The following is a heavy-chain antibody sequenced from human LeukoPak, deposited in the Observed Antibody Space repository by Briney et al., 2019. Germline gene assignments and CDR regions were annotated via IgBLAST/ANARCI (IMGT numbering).Heavy chain of an antibody. CDR3: ARGASRPYWYFDL. J-gene: IGHJ2*01. CDR2: LHYSEST. CDR1: GGSFSTYY. Sequence: PSETLSLTCTVSGGSFSTYYWSWIRQTPGKGLEWIAYLHYSESTNYNPSLKSRVTISVDTSKNQFSLKLSSVTAADTAMYYCARGASRPYWYFDLWGRGTLVTVSS. V-gene: IGHV4-59*01.